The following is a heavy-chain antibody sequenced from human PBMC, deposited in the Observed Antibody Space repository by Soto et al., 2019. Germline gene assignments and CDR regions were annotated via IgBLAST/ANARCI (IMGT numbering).Heavy chain of an antibody. V-gene: IGHV3-30-3*01. CDR2: KTYVGSNK. Sequence: QVQLVESGGGVVQPGRSLRLSCAASGFMFSSYAMHWVRQAPGKGLEWVAVKTYVGSNKYYADSVKGRFTISRDNSKNTLYLQMNSLRAEDTAVYYCARAGGLLVDYWGQGTLVTVSS. CDR3: ARAGGLLVDY. CDR1: GFMFSSYA. J-gene: IGHJ4*02. D-gene: IGHD1-26*01.